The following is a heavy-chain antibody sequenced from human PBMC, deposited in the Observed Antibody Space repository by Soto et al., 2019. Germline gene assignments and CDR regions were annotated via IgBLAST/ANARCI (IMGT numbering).Heavy chain of an antibody. Sequence: SETLSLTCTVSGGSIITRDYYWAWIRQPPGKGLEWIGNIHHSGTTYYNPSLKSRVTLSVDTSNNQFSLKLNSVTPADTAVYSCARQGGKKLDYWSQGTPVTVSS. CDR3: ARQGGKKLDY. CDR1: GGSIITRDYY. D-gene: IGHD3-16*01. V-gene: IGHV4-39*01. J-gene: IGHJ4*02. CDR2: IHHSGTT.